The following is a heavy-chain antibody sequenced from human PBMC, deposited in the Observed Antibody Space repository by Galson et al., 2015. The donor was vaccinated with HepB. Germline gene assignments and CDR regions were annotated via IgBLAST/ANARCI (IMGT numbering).Heavy chain of an antibody. V-gene: IGHV3-64D*06. Sequence: SLRLSCAASGFTFSRNAMHWVRQAPAKGLAYVSGISSNGDSTYYADSVKGRFTISRDTSKNTLYLQMSSLRTEDTAVYYCVKDRATLVRGIGIDWFDPWGQGTLVTVSS. CDR2: ISSNGDST. CDR3: VKDRATLVRGIGIDWFDP. CDR1: GFTFSRNA. D-gene: IGHD3-10*01. J-gene: IGHJ5*02.